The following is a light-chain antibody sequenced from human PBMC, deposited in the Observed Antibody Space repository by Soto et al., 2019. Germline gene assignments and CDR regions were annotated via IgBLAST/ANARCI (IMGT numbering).Light chain of an antibody. J-gene: IGKJ4*01. V-gene: IGKV3-20*01. CDR3: QQYGSSPLT. CDR1: QSVRSSH. CDR2: GAS. Sequence: EIVLTQSPGTLSLSPGERATLSCRTSQSVRSSHLAWYQQKPGQAPRLLIYGASSRATGIPDRFSGSGSGTDFTLTISRLEPEDFAVYYWQQYGSSPLTFGGGTKVEIE.